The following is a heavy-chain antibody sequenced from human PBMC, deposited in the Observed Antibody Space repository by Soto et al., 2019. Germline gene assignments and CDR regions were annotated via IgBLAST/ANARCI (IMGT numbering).Heavy chain of an antibody. CDR3: ARRAGNYYDSSGYRTDAFDI. Sequence: QVQLVESGGGVVQPGRSLRLSCAASGFTFSSYAMHWVRQAPGKGLEWVAVISYDGSNKYYADSVKGRFTISRDNSKNTLYLHMNSLRAEDTAVYYCARRAGNYYDSSGYRTDAFDIWGQGTMVTVSS. D-gene: IGHD3-22*01. CDR2: ISYDGSNK. J-gene: IGHJ3*02. CDR1: GFTFSSYA. V-gene: IGHV3-30-3*01.